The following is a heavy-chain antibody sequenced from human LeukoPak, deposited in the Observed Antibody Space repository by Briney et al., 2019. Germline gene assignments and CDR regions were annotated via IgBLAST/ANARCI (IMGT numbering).Heavy chain of an antibody. D-gene: IGHD2-2*01. CDR2: IYYSGST. CDR3: ASRGGVVVPVPFQH. V-gene: IGHV4-39*01. J-gene: IGHJ1*01. Sequence: SETLSLTCSVSGGSISSGDYYWSWIRQPPGRGLEWIGSIYYSGSTYYNPSLKSRVTISVDTSKNQFSLKLSSVTAADTAVYYCASRGGVVVPVPFQHWGQGTLVTVSS. CDR1: GGSISSGDYY.